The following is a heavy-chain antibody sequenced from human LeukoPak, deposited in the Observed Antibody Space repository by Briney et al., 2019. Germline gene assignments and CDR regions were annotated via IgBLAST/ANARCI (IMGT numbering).Heavy chain of an antibody. CDR2: IRYDGSNK. Sequence: PGGSLRLSCAASGFTFSSYGMHWVRQAPGKGLEWVAFIRYDGSNKYYADSVKGRFTISRDNSKNTLYMQMNSLRAEDTAVYYCAKDEPPHSSGSAFDYWGQGTLVTVSS. J-gene: IGHJ4*02. CDR1: GFTFSSYG. D-gene: IGHD6-19*01. CDR3: AKDEPPHSSGSAFDY. V-gene: IGHV3-30*02.